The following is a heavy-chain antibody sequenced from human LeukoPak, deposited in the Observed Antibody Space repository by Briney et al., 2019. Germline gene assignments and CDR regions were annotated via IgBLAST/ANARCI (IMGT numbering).Heavy chain of an antibody. CDR1: GFTFSDYY. CDR3: ARTDSDYFDY. J-gene: IGHJ4*02. D-gene: IGHD1-26*01. V-gene: IGHV3-11*03. Sequence: GGSLRLSCAAPGFTFSDYYMSWLRQAPGKGLEWVSYISSSSSYTNYADSVKGRFTISRDNAKNSLYLQMNSLRAEDTAVYYCARTDSDYFDYWGQGTLVTVSS. CDR2: ISSSSSYT.